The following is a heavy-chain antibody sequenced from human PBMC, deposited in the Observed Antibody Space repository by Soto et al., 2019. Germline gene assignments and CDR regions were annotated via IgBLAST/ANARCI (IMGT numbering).Heavy chain of an antibody. CDR3: ARSAGGSYPQYDY. J-gene: IGHJ4*02. D-gene: IGHD1-26*01. CDR2: ISYDGRDK. V-gene: IGHV3-30*04. Sequence: QVQLVESGGGVVQPGRSLRLSCAASGFSFSSYAMHWVRQAPGTGLEWVAVISYDGRDKYYPDSVKGRFTISRDNSKNTLYLQMNSLRAEHTAVYYCARSAGGSYPQYDYWGQGTLVTVSS. CDR1: GFSFSSYA.